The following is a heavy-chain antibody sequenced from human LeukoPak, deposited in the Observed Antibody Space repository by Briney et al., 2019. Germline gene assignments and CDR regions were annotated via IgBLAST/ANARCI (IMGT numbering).Heavy chain of an antibody. D-gene: IGHD1-26*01. J-gene: IGHJ4*02. CDR2: INEDGSTT. V-gene: IGHV3-74*01. Sequence: GVSLRLSCAASGFTFSSNWMHWVRQAPGKGLVWVSRINEDGSTTNYADSVKGRSTIFRDNAKNTLYLQMNSLRAEDTAVYYCVRDLGGRSGHWGQGTLVTVSS. CDR3: VRDLGGRSGH. CDR1: GFTFSSNW.